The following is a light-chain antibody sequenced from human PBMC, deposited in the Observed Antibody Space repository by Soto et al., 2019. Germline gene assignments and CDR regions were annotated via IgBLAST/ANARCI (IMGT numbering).Light chain of an antibody. Sequence: DIQMTQSPSTLSGSVGDRVTITCRASQTISSWLAWYQQKPGKAPKLLIYKASTLNSGVPSRFSGSGSGTEFSLTISILQPDDFATYFCQHYNSYSEAFGQGTKVELK. CDR2: KAS. V-gene: IGKV1-5*03. CDR3: QHYNSYSEA. J-gene: IGKJ1*01. CDR1: QTISSW.